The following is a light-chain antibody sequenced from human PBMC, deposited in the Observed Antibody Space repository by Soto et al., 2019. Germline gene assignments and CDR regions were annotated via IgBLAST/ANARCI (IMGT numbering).Light chain of an antibody. J-gene: IGLJ1*01. Sequence: QSALTQPASVSGSPGQSITISCTGTSSDVGSYNLVSWYQQHPGKAPKLMIYEGSKRPSGVSNRFSGSKSGNTASLTISGLQAEDEADYYYCSSAGSGTYVFGPGTKLTVL. CDR3: CSSAGSGTYV. V-gene: IGLV2-23*01. CDR2: EGS. CDR1: SSDVGSYNL.